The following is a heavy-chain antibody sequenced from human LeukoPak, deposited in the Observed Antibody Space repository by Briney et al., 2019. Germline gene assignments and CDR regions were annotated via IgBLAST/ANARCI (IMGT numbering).Heavy chain of an antibody. J-gene: IGHJ4*02. Sequence: PSQTLSLTCTVSGGSISSGSYYWTWIRQPAGKGLEWIGRIYSSGSTDYNPSLKSRVTISADTTKNRFSLNLSSLTAADTAVYYCARDISRWNELDSWGQGTLVTVSS. CDR2: IYSSGST. V-gene: IGHV4-61*02. CDR1: GGSISSGSYY. D-gene: IGHD1-1*01. CDR3: ARDISRWNELDS.